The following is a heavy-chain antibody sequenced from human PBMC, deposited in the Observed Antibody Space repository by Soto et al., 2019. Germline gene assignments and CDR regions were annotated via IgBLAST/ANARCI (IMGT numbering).Heavy chain of an antibody. CDR2: IFYTGTT. D-gene: IGHD2-2*01. CDR1: VGSISYNSYY. Sequence: SETLSLACSFSVGSISYNSYYWGWIRQPPGKGLEWVGGIFYTGTTYYSPSLKDRVTISVDTSKNSFSLNLTSVTAADTAVYFCARLVVVAPVANAWGQGTLVTVSS. V-gene: IGHV4-39*02. J-gene: IGHJ5*02. CDR3: ARLVVVAPVANA.